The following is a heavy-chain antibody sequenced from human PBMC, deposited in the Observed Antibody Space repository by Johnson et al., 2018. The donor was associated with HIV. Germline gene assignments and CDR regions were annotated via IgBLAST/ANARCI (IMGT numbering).Heavy chain of an antibody. CDR2: INWNGGSI. CDR1: GFIFSDSW. CDR3: ARAVDYGGNSPSRAFDI. D-gene: IGHD4-23*01. V-gene: IGHV3-20*04. J-gene: IGHJ3*02. Sequence: VQLVESGGGLVQPGGSLRLSCAASGFIFSDSWMHWVRQAPGKGLVWVSGINWNGGSIGYADSVKGRFTISRDNAKNSLYLQMSSLRAEDTALYYCARAVDYGGNSPSRAFDIWGRGTLVTVSS.